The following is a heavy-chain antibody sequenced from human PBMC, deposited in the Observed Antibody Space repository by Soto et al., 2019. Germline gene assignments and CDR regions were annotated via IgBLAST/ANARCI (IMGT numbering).Heavy chain of an antibody. V-gene: IGHV3-43*01. CDR1: GFTFDDYT. CDR2: ISWDGGST. CDR3: AKDQTPHGISIAEAFDI. J-gene: IGHJ3*02. D-gene: IGHD6-6*01. Sequence: PVGSLRLSCAASGFTFDDYTMHWVRQAPGKGLEWVSLISWDGGSTYYADSVKGRFTISRDNSKNSLYLQMNSLRTEDTALYYCAKDQTPHGISIAEAFDIWGQGTMVTVSS.